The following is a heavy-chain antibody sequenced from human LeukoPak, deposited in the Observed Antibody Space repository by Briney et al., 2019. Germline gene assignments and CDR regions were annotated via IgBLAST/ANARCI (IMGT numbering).Heavy chain of an antibody. J-gene: IGHJ4*02. Sequence: SETLSLTCAVSGGSISSSNWWNWVRQPPGKGLEWIGENYHSGSTNYNPSLKSRVTISLDKSKNQFSLRLSSVTAADTAVYYCARLNCSGRSCYGDYWGQGTLVTVSS. CDR2: NYHSGST. D-gene: IGHD2-15*01. V-gene: IGHV4-4*02. CDR1: GGSISSSNW. CDR3: ARLNCSGRSCYGDY.